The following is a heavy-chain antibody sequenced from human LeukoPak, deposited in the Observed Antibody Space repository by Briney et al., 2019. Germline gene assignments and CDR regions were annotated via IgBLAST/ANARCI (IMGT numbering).Heavy chain of an antibody. V-gene: IGHV3-21*01. D-gene: IGHD2-2*01. CDR3: LGYCSSTSCYEDWDQGWFDP. J-gene: IGHJ5*02. Sequence: GGSLRLSCAASGFTFSSYSMNWVRQAPGKGLEWVSSISSSSSYIYYADSVKGRFTISRDNAKNSLYLQMNSLRTEDTAVYYCLGYCSSTSCYEDWDQGWFDPWGQGTLVTVSS. CDR2: ISSSSSYI. CDR1: GFTFSSYS.